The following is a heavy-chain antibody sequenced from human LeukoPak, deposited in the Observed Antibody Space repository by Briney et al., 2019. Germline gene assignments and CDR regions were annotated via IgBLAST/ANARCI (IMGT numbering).Heavy chain of an antibody. Sequence: GGSLRLSCAASGFTFSSYGMYWVRQAPGKGLEWVAVISYDGSNKYYADSVKGRFTISRDNSKNTLYLQMNSLRAEDTAVYYCAKDRHCSGGSCYPGPYYYGMDVWGQGTTVTVSS. V-gene: IGHV3-30*18. CDR3: AKDRHCSGGSCYPGPYYYGMDV. D-gene: IGHD2-15*01. CDR2: ISYDGSNK. CDR1: GFTFSSYG. J-gene: IGHJ6*02.